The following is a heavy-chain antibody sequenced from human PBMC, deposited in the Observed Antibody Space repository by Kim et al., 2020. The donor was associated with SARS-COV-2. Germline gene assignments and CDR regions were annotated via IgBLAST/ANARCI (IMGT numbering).Heavy chain of an antibody. D-gene: IGHD6-19*01. CDR3: GRAKGLDSSAWFGDL. V-gene: IGHV3-11*01. J-gene: IGHJ6*04. CDR2: ISSTGDLA. Sequence: GGSLRLSCSASGFTFRNYYMSWIRQRPGKGLEWVSYISSTGDLASYADSVKGRFNISRDNTRNELILQMNSLRVDDTAVYYCGRAKGLDSSAWFGDLWGAGAAVTVSS. CDR1: GFTFRNYY.